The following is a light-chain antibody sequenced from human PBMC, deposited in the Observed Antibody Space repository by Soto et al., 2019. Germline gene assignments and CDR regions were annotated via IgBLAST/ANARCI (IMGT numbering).Light chain of an antibody. CDR1: QGISSY. Sequence: DIQLTQSPSFLSASVGDRVTITCRASQGISSYLAWYQQKPGKAPKLLMYAASTLQSGVPSRFSGSGSGTEFTLTISSLQPEDFATYYCQHLNNYPPYTFGQGTKLEIK. CDR2: AAS. CDR3: QHLNNYPPYT. V-gene: IGKV1-9*01. J-gene: IGKJ2*01.